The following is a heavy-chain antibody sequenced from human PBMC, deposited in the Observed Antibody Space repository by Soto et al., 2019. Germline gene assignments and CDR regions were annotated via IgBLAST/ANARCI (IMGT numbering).Heavy chain of an antibody. CDR3: AIPPEHCSGATCYFPFCY. CDR1: GFIFNTYG. CDR2: ISGGGGST. D-gene: IGHD2-15*01. J-gene: IGHJ4*02. Sequence: GSLRLSCVVSGFIFNTYGMSWVRQAPGKGLEWVSSISGGGGSTYYAESVKGRFTISRDNSKNTLYLQMNSLRDEDTAVFYCAIPPEHCSGATCYFPFCYWGQGTLVTVSS. V-gene: IGHV3-23*01.